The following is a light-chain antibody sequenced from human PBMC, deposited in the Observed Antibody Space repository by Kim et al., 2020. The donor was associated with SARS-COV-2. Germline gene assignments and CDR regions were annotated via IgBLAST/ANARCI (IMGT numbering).Light chain of an antibody. CDR2: AAS. CDR1: QNIYKY. V-gene: IGKV1-39*01. CDR3: QQSYNTPRT. Sequence: ASVGDRITITCRASQNIYKYLNWYQQKPGKAPKLLIYAASDLQRGVPSRFSGSGSGTDFTLTISTLQPEDFATYYCQQSYNTPRTFGQGTKVDIK. J-gene: IGKJ1*01.